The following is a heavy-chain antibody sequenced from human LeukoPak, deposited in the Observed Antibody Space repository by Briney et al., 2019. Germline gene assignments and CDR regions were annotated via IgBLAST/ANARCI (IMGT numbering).Heavy chain of an antibody. Sequence: SETLSLTSPVPGGSSGNYYGGGFGRPPGKGLGGIGNNYESGSTNYNPSLKSRVTISVDTSKNQFSLKLSSVTAADTAVYYCARQFGPLTGARTYYYGMDVWGQGTTVTVSS. CDR1: GGSSGNYY. V-gene: IGHV4-59*08. J-gene: IGHJ6*02. CDR2: NYESGST. CDR3: ARQFGPLTGARTYYYGMDV. D-gene: IGHD7-27*01.